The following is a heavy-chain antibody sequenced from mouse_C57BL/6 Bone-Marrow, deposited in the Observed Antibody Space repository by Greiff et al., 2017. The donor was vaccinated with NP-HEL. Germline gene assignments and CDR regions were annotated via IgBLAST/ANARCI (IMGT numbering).Heavy chain of an antibody. CDR1: GFTFSSYA. D-gene: IGHD1-1*01. J-gene: IGHJ4*01. Sequence: EVQGVESGGGLVKPGGSLKLSCAASGFTFSSYAMSWVRQTPEKRLEWVATISDGGSYTYYPDNVKGRFTISRDNAKNTLYLQMSHLKSEDTAMYYCARVGEYYGSSYALYDYAMDYWGQGTSVTVSS. V-gene: IGHV5-4*01. CDR3: ARVGEYYGSSYALYDYAMDY. CDR2: ISDGGSYT.